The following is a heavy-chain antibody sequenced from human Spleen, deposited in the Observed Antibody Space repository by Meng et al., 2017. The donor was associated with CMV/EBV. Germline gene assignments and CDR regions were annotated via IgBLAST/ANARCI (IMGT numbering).Heavy chain of an antibody. V-gene: IGHV4-39*07. Sequence: SETLSLTCSVSGGSISSSSYYWGWIRQPPGNGLEWIGSIYYSGSTYYNPSLMSRVTISVDTSKNQFSLKLSSVHAADTAVYYCARDSGDSDWFDPWGQGTLVTVS. D-gene: IGHD3-10*01. CDR3: ARDSGDSDWFDP. CDR2: IYYSGST. CDR1: GGSISSSSYY. J-gene: IGHJ5*02.